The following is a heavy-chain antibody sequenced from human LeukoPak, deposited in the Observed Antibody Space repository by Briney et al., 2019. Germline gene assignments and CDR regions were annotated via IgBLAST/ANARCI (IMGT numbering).Heavy chain of an antibody. D-gene: IGHD3-9*01. CDR3: ARYRYDILTGYHYYFDY. J-gene: IGHJ4*02. Sequence: PSETLSLTCTVSGGSISSYYWSWIRQPPGKGLEWIGYIYYSGSTNYNPSLKSRVTISVDTSKNQFSLKLSSVTAADTAVYYCARYRYDILTGYHYYFDYWGQGTLVTVSS. V-gene: IGHV4-59*01. CDR1: GGSISSYY. CDR2: IYYSGST.